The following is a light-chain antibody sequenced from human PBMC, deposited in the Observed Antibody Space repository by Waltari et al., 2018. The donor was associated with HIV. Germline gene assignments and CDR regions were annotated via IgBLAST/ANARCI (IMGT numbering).Light chain of an antibody. CDR1: QSVLYSSNNKNY. Sequence: DIVMTQSPDSLAVSLGERATINCKSSQSVLYSSNNKNYLAWSQQKPGQPPKLLIYWASTRESGVPDRFSGSGSGTDLTLTISSLQAEDVAVYYCQQCYSTPMYTFGQGTKLEIK. J-gene: IGKJ2*01. CDR3: QQCYSTPMYT. CDR2: WAS. V-gene: IGKV4-1*01.